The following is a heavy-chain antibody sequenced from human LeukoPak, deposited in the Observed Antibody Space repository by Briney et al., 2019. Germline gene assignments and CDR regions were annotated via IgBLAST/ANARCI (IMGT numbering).Heavy chain of an antibody. CDR2: ISYDGSNK. V-gene: IGHV3-30*18. J-gene: IGHJ4*02. CDR3: AKSPLDSSGWYEVLYYFDY. D-gene: IGHD6-19*01. Sequence: GGSLRLSCAASGFTFSSYGMHWVRQAPGKGLEWVAVISYDGSNKYYADSVKGRFTISRDNSKNTLYLQMNSLRAEDTAVYYCAKSPLDSSGWYEVLYYFDYWGQGTLVTVSS. CDR1: GFTFSSYG.